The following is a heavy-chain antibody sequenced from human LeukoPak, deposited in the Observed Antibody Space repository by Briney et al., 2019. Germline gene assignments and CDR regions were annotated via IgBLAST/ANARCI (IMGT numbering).Heavy chain of an antibody. CDR3: ARVLLGFGEGPAPNSYFYAMDV. CDR1: GGSFSGYY. J-gene: IGHJ6*02. V-gene: IGHV4-34*01. CDR2: INHSGST. D-gene: IGHD3-10*01. Sequence: SETLSLTCAVYGGSFSGYYWSWIRQPPGKGLEWIGEINHSGSTNYNPSLKSRVTISVDTSKNQFSLKLSSVTAADTAVYYCARVLLGFGEGPAPNSYFYAMDVWGQGTTVTVFS.